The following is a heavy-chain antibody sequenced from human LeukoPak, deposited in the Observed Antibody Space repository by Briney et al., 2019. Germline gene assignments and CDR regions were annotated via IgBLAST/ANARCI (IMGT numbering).Heavy chain of an antibody. CDR1: GFTFSSYA. Sequence: GGSLRLSCAASGFTFSSYAMAWVRQAPGKGLEWVSTIGSSAGTTLYADSVKGRFTISRDNSKNTLYLQINSLRAEDTALYYCAKDLGAAAGTEVWGQGTMVTVSS. CDR2: IGSSAGTT. V-gene: IGHV3-23*01. CDR3: AKDLGAAAGTEV. D-gene: IGHD6-13*01. J-gene: IGHJ3*01.